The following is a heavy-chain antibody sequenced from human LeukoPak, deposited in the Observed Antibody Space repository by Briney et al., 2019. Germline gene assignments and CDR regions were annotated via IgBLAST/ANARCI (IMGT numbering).Heavy chain of an antibody. CDR1: GFTFSSYG. D-gene: IGHD3-10*01. Sequence: GGSLRLSCAASGFTFSSYGMRWARQAPGKGLEWVAFIRYDGSNKYYADSVKGRFTISRDNSKNTLYLQMNSLRAEDTAVYYCATAITMVRGVPFDYWGQGTLVTVSS. CDR3: ATAITMVRGVPFDY. J-gene: IGHJ4*02. V-gene: IGHV3-30*02. CDR2: IRYDGSNK.